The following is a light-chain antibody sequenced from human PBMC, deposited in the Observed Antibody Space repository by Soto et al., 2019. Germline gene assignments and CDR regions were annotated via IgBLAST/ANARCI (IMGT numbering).Light chain of an antibody. CDR3: RSSDSNLSGWGI. CDR2: GDN. Sequence: QSVLTQPTSVSGAPGQRVTISCNGSSSNIGAGYDVHWYQQLPGTAPKLLISGDNNQPTGVSDPFSGSRSGTSAFLAITGLQAKDEADYYCRSSDSNLSGWGIFGGGTKRTVL. V-gene: IGLV1-40*01. J-gene: IGLJ2*01. CDR1: SSNIGAGYD.